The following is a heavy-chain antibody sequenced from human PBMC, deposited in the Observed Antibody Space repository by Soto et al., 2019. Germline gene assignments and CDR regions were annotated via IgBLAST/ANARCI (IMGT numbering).Heavy chain of an antibody. V-gene: IGHV1-2*04. CDR1: GYTFIGYY. CDR3: ARNSGVRSSGYDYYYYYGMDV. D-gene: IGHD3-22*01. J-gene: IGHJ6*02. Sequence: ASVKVSCKASGYTFIGYYIHWVRQAPGQGLEWMGWINPNSGGTNYAQRFQGWVTMTRDTSKNQFSLKLSSVTAADTAVYYCARNSGVRSSGYDYYYYYGMDVWGQGTTVTVSS. CDR2: INPNSGGT.